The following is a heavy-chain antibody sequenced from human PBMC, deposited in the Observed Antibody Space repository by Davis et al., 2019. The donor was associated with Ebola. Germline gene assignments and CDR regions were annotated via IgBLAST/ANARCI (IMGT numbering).Heavy chain of an antibody. Sequence: PGGSLRLSCAASGFTFSSYGMHWVRQAPGKGLEWVAVIWYDGSNKYYADSVKGRFTISRDNAKNSLYLQMNSLRAEDTAVYYCARAGDWGSYYYYGMDVWGQGTTVTVSS. D-gene: IGHD7-27*01. CDR2: IWYDGSNK. J-gene: IGHJ6*02. V-gene: IGHV3-33*01. CDR1: GFTFSSYG. CDR3: ARAGDWGSYYYYGMDV.